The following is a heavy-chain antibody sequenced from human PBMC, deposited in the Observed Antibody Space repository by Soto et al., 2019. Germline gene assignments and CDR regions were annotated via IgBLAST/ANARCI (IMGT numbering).Heavy chain of an antibody. CDR1: GGTFSSYT. J-gene: IGHJ4*02. V-gene: IGHV1-69*08. CDR3: ATDRGTGTKSLDY. CDR2: VIPILGIA. Sequence: QVQLVQSGAEVKKPGSSVKVSCKASGGTFSSYTITWVRQAPGQGLEWMGRVIPILGIANYAQKFQGRVMIIADKCTSTAYMELSSLRSQDTAVYYCATDRGTGTKSLDYWGQGTLVTVSS. D-gene: IGHD1-7*01.